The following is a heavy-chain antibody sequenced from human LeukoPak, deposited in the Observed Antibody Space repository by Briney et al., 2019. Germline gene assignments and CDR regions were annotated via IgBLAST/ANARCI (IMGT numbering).Heavy chain of an antibody. CDR3: ARLSHYSDSSGYYLGSYYFDY. CDR2: IYHSGST. V-gene: IGHV4-38-2*01. CDR1: GYSISSGYY. D-gene: IGHD3-22*01. Sequence: SETLSLTCAVSGYSISSGYYWGWIRQPPGKGLEWIGSIYHSGSTYYNPSVKSRVTLSLDTSKNQFSLKLSSVTAADTAVYYCARLSHYSDSSGYYLGSYYFDYWGQGTLVTVSS. J-gene: IGHJ4*02.